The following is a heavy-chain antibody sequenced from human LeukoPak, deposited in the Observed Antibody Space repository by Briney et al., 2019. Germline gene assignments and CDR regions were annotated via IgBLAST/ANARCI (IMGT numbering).Heavy chain of an antibody. Sequence: ASVKVSCKASGYTFTGYYMHWVRQAPGQGLEWMGWINPNSGGTNYAQKFQGRVTMTRDTSISTAYMELSRLRSDDTAVYYCARDLRGVGPRAHAFDIWGQGTMVTVSS. CDR1: GYTFTGYY. D-gene: IGHD1-26*01. CDR2: INPNSGGT. CDR3: ARDLRGVGPRAHAFDI. J-gene: IGHJ3*02. V-gene: IGHV1-2*02.